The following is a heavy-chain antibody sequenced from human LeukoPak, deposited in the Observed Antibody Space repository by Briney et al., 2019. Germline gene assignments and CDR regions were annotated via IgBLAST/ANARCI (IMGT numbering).Heavy chain of an antibody. D-gene: IGHD2-2*01. CDR3: AREYQDLEGDY. CDR1: GYTFTGYY. J-gene: IGHJ4*02. Sequence: ASVKVSCKASGYTFTGYYMHWVRQAPGQGLEWMGWINPNSGGTKYAQKFQGRVTMTRDTSISTAYMELSRLRSDDTAVYYCAREYQDLEGDYWGQGTLVTVSS. V-gene: IGHV1-2*02. CDR2: INPNSGGT.